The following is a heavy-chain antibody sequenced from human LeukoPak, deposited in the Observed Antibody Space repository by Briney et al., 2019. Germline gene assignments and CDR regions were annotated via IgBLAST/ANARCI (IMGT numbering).Heavy chain of an antibody. V-gene: IGHV1-24*01. CDR1: GYTLTELS. CDR2: FDPEDGET. Sequence: ASVKVSCKVSGYTLTELSMHWVRQAPGKGLEWMGGFDPEDGETIYAQKFQGRVTMTEDTSTDTAYMELSSLRSEDTAVYYCATFVPEAMWFDPWGQGTLVTVSS. CDR3: ATFVPEAMWFDP. J-gene: IGHJ5*02. D-gene: IGHD3-3*01.